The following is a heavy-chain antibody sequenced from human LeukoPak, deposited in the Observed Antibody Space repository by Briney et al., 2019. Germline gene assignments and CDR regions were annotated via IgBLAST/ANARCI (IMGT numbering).Heavy chain of an antibody. D-gene: IGHD6-13*01. Sequence: GGALRLSCAASGFTFSDYYMSWIRQAPGKGLEWVSYISSSGSTIYYADSVKGRFTISRDNDKDSLYLQMNSMRAEEAAVYYCARAQFGYSSSWYRAFDIWGQGTMVTVSS. CDR2: ISSSGSTI. V-gene: IGHV3-11*01. CDR1: GFTFSDYY. CDR3: ARAQFGYSSSWYRAFDI. J-gene: IGHJ3*02.